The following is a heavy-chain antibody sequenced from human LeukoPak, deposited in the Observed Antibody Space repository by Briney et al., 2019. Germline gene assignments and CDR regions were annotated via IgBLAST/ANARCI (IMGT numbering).Heavy chain of an antibody. Sequence: GGSLRLSCAASGFTFSSHWMSWVRQAPGKGLEWVANIKQDGSEKYYVDSVKGRFTISRDNAKNSLYLQMSSLRAEDTAVYYCARDGGVDIVVVPADYWGQGTLVTVSS. V-gene: IGHV3-7*01. J-gene: IGHJ4*02. CDR1: GFTFSSHW. CDR3: ARDGGVDIVVVPADY. D-gene: IGHD2-2*01. CDR2: IKQDGSEK.